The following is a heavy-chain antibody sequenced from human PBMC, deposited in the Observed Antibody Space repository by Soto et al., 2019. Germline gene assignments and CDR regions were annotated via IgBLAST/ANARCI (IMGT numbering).Heavy chain of an antibody. CDR1: GLSLRTTGVG. CDR3: VQSRCGGDCLEIYSSHAYNGLDV. Sequence: QVTLKESGPTLVKPTQTLTLTCTVSGLSLRTTGVGVGWVRQPPGKALEWPALLYWDDDKRYSPSPRSSLTIAKDISEKQVVLTMTNMDTVDTATYYCVQSRCGGDCLEIYSSHAYNGLDVWGQGTTVTVSS. V-gene: IGHV2-5*02. J-gene: IGHJ6*02. D-gene: IGHD2-21*02. CDR2: LYWDDDK.